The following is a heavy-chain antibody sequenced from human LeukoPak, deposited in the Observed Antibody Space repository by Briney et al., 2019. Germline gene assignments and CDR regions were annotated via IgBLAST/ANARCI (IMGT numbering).Heavy chain of an antibody. CDR3: ARGRRIAAAGTRGWFDP. Sequence: SETLSLTCAVSGASVSGSNYYWGWIRQPPGKGLEWIGNIYSSGSTYYNASLQSRVTISIDTSKNQFSLRLSSVTAADTAVYYCARGRRIAAAGTRGWFDPWGQGTLVTVSS. J-gene: IGHJ5*02. CDR2: IYSSGST. CDR1: GASVSGSNYY. V-gene: IGHV4-39*07. D-gene: IGHD6-13*01.